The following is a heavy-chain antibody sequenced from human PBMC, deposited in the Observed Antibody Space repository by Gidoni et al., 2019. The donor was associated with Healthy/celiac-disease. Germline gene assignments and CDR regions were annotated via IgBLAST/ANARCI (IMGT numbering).Heavy chain of an antibody. D-gene: IGHD3-10*01. J-gene: IGHJ5*02. CDR1: GFTVSSNY. V-gene: IGHV3-66*02. CDR2: IYSGGST. CDR3: ARDRRFGELLEGGWFDP. Sequence: EVQLVESGGGLVQPGGSLRLSCAASGFTVSSNYMSWVRQAPGKGLEWVSVIYSGGSTYYADSVKGRFTISRDNSKNTLYLQMNSLRAEDTAVYYCARDRRFGELLEGGWFDPWGQGTLVTVSS.